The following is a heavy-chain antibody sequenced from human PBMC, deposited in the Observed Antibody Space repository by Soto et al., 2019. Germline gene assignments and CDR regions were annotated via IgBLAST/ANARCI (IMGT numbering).Heavy chain of an antibody. J-gene: IGHJ4*02. V-gene: IGHV3-23*01. CDR3: AKGTRIVVVPAAIDY. Sequence: GGSLRLSCAASGFTFSSYAMSWVRQAPGKGLEWVSAISGSGGSTYYADSVKGRFTISRDNSKNTLYLQMNSLRAEDTAVYYCAKGTRIVVVPAAIDYWRQGTLVTVSS. CDR1: GFTFSSYA. CDR2: ISGSGGST. D-gene: IGHD2-2*02.